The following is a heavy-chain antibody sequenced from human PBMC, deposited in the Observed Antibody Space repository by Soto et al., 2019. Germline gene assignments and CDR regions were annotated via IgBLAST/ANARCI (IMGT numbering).Heavy chain of an antibody. J-gene: IGHJ4*02. Sequence: QVQLVQSGAEVRKPGTSVKVSCKASGGTFTTYDISWVRQAPGQGPEWMGGIIPLFDATKYAQKFQGRVTITGDKSTGQGYMELSRLRSEDTAMYYCARDRSSSWYNGTFYFDSWGQGTLVTVSS. CDR1: GGTFTTYD. D-gene: IGHD6-19*01. CDR2: IIPLFDAT. V-gene: IGHV1-69*06. CDR3: ARDRSSSWYNGTFYFDS.